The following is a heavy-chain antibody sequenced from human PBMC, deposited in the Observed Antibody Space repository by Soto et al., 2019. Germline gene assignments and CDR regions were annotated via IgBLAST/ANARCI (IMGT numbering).Heavy chain of an antibody. Sequence: EVQLVQSGAEVKKTGESLKISCEAAGYSFTSYWIGWVRLMPAKGLEWMGIIYPGDSDARYSPSFQGQVTISADKSINTAYQKWSSLKASDTAIYYCARQIVIVGSTYDAFDIWGQGTMVTVSS. V-gene: IGHV5-51*01. CDR1: GYSFTSYW. D-gene: IGHD1-26*01. J-gene: IGHJ3*02. CDR3: ARQIVIVGSTYDAFDI. CDR2: IYPGDSDA.